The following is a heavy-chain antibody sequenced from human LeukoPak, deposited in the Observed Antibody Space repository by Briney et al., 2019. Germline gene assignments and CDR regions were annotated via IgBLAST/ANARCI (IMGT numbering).Heavy chain of an antibody. V-gene: IGHV3-48*02. Sequence: GGSLRLSCAASGFTFNTYTMNWVRQAPGKGLEWVSHITASGTAMFYADSVKGRFTISRDNAKNSLYLQMNSLRDEDTAVYYCASSGSYRFDYWGQGTLVTVSS. J-gene: IGHJ4*02. CDR1: GFTFNTYT. CDR3: ASSGSYRFDY. CDR2: ITASGTAM. D-gene: IGHD1-26*01.